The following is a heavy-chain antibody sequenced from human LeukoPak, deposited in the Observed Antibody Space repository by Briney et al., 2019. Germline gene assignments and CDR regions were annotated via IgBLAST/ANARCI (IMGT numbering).Heavy chain of an antibody. Sequence: GGSLRLSCAASGFTFSSYAMSWVRQAPGKGLAWVSAISGSGGSTYYADSVKGRFTISRDNSKNTLYLQMNSLRAEETAVYYCAKESGYSYCYFDYWGQGTLVTVSS. V-gene: IGHV3-23*01. CDR2: ISGSGGST. CDR3: AKESGYSYCYFDY. D-gene: IGHD5-18*01. J-gene: IGHJ4*02. CDR1: GFTFSSYA.